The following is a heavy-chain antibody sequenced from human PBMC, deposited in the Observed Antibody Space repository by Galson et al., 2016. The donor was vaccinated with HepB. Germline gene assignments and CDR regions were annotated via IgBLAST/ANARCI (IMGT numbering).Heavy chain of an antibody. D-gene: IGHD3-10*01. V-gene: IGHV3-11*06. J-gene: IGHJ4*01. CDR1: GATFSHLY. Sequence: SLRLSCAGSGATFSHLYMSWIRQAPGKGLEWVSSIGRTDSYISYADSVKGRFTISRDSAKKSLYLQMNSLTAEDTAIYYCVTENYGSARDWGRGTLVTVSS. CDR3: VTENYGSARD. CDR2: IGRTDSYI.